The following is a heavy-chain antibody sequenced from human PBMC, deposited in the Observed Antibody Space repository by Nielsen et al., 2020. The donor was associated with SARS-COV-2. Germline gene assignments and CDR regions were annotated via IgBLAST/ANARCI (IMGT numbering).Heavy chain of an antibody. D-gene: IGHD3-9*01. CDR1: GFTFNSYV. V-gene: IGHV3-30*03. CDR2: MSYDGTIE. J-gene: IGHJ6*02. CDR3: AREGRTKFFDSASYYFGVDV. Sequence: GESLKISCAASGFTFNSYVMHWVRQAPGKGLEWVAVMSYDGTIEYYAESVKGRFTISRGTSQKTLYLQLNSLKTEDTALYYCAREGRTKFFDSASYYFGVDVWGQGTTVNVSS.